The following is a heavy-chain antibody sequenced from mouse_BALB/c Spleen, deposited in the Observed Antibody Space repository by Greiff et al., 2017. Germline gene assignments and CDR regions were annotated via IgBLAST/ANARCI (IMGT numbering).Heavy chain of an antibody. J-gene: IGHJ4*01. CDR3: ARKGYGKVYAMDY. CDR1: GDSITSGY. V-gene: IGHV3-8*02. Sequence: VQLQQSGPSLVKPSQTLSLTCSVTGDSITSGYWNWIRKFPGNKLEYMGYISYSGSTYYNPSLKSRISITRDTSKNQYYLQLNSVTTEDTATYYCARKGYGKVYAMDYWGQGTSVTVSS. D-gene: IGHD2-10*02. CDR2: ISYSGST.